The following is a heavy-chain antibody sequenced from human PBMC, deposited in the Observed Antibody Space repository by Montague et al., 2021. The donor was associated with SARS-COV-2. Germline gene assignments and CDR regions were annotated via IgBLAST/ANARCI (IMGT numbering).Heavy chain of an antibody. V-gene: IGHV4-59*01. CDR2: IYDSEST. CDR3: ARDGNRWSALRY. D-gene: IGHD2-15*01. J-gene: IGHJ4*02. Sequence: SETLSLTCTVSGLSISSSYWSWIRQAPGKGLGWIGYIYDSESTNYNPSLQSRVTISVDTSKNQFSLKLSSLTTADTAVYYCARDGNRWSALRYWGQGTLVTVSS. CDR1: GLSISSSY.